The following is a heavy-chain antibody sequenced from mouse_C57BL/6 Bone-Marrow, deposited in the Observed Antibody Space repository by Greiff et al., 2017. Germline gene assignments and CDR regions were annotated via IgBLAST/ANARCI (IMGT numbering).Heavy chain of an antibody. Sequence: VQLQQSGPELVKPGASVKISCKASGYAFSSSWMNWVKQRPGKGLEWIGRIYPGDGDTNYNGKFKGKATLTADKSSSTAYMQLSSLTSEDSAVYFCARPIDYGTPYFDDWGQGTTLTVSS. CDR2: IYPGDGDT. CDR3: ARPIDYGTPYFDD. CDR1: GYAFSSSW. V-gene: IGHV1-82*01. D-gene: IGHD1-1*01. J-gene: IGHJ2*01.